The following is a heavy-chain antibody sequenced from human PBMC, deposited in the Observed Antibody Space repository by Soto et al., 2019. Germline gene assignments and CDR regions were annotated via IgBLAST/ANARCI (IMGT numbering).Heavy chain of an antibody. CDR2: ISYDGSNK. Sequence: GGSLRLSCAASGFTFSSYGMHWVRQAPGKGLEWVAVISYDGSNKYYADSVKGRFTISRDNSKNTLYLQMNSLRAEDTAVYYCVKSSSTVADWYFDLWGRGTLVTVSS. CDR3: VKSSSTVADWYFDL. V-gene: IGHV3-30*18. D-gene: IGHD4-17*01. CDR1: GFTFSSYG. J-gene: IGHJ2*01.